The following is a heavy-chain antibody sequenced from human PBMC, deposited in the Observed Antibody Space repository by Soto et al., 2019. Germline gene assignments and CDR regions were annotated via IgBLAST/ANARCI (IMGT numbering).Heavy chain of an antibody. CDR1: NYLFGAFG. V-gene: IGHV1-18*01. CDR3: ARISARRNDFDV. CDR2: ITPYNVNT. J-gene: IGHJ3*01. Sequence: QVQLVQSGAEVKNPGASVKVSCQASNYLFGAFGISWVRQAPGQGLEWMGWITPYNVNTHYAEKFQDRATMTADKSPTSAYKEVRRLTSDDSSVYICARISARRNDFDVWGQGTVVTVSS.